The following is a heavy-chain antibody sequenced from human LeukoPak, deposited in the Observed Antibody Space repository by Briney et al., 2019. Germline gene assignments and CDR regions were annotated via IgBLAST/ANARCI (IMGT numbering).Heavy chain of an antibody. V-gene: IGHV3-23*01. CDR1: GFTFSSYA. CDR2: ISGSGGST. D-gene: IGHD2-21*02. Sequence: GGSLRLSCGASGFTFSSYAMSWVRQAPGKGLEWVSAISGSGGSTYYADSVKGRFTISRDNSKNTLYLQMNSLRAEDTAVYYCAKDRPYCGGDCYNFDYWGQGTLVTVSS. CDR3: AKDRPYCGGDCYNFDY. J-gene: IGHJ4*02.